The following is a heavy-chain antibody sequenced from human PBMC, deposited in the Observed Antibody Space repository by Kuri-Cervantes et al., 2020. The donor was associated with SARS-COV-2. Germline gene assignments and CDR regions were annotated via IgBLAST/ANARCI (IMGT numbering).Heavy chain of an antibody. J-gene: IGHJ4*02. CDR3: AKAMVRGVIITYYFDY. Sequence: GGSLRLSCAASEFTFDDYAMHWVRQAPGKGLEWVSLISWDGGSTYYADSVKGRFTISRDNSKNSLYLQMNSLRPEDTALYYCAKAMVRGVIITYYFDYWGQGTLVTVSS. CDR1: EFTFDDYA. D-gene: IGHD3-10*01. V-gene: IGHV3-43D*04. CDR2: ISWDGGST.